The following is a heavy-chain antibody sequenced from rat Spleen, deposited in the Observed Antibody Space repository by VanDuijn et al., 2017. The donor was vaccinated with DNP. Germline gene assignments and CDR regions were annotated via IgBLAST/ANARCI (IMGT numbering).Heavy chain of an antibody. D-gene: IGHD1-11*01. J-gene: IGHJ3*01. CDR1: GFTFSSYW. CDR2: INTDGSNT. Sequence: EVQLVESGGGLVQPGRSLKLSCVASGFTFSSYWMYWIRQAPGKGLQWVASINTDGSNTYYPDSVKGRFTISRDNAENTLYLQMDSLTSEDTATYYCTKPASYGGFWFAYWGQGTLVTVSS. V-gene: IGHV5-58*01. CDR3: TKPASYGGFWFAY.